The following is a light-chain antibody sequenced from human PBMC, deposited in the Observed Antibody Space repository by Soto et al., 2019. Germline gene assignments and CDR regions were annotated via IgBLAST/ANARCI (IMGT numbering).Light chain of an antibody. CDR1: QSVTSTY. CDR3: QQYGTSPFT. V-gene: IGKV3-20*01. Sequence: EIVLTQSPGTLSLSPGERATLSCRVSQSVTSTYLAWYQQKLGQAPRLLIFGASSRATGIPDRFSASGSGTDFTLTISRLEPEDFAEYYCQQYGTSPFTFGGGTKVELK. CDR2: GAS. J-gene: IGKJ4*01.